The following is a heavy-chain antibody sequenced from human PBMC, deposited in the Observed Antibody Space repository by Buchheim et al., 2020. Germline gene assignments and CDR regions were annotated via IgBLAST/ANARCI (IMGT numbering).Heavy chain of an antibody. J-gene: IGHJ4*02. D-gene: IGHD2-21*02. CDR1: GFTFTDHY. CDR3: ARESDPYCGGDCYYYDF. V-gene: IGHV3-11*01. Sequence: QVRLVQSGGGLVKPGGSLRLSCAVSGFTFTDHYMAWIRQVPGKGLECVAYISSTGTTVYYADSVKGRFTISRDSAENSLNLQMNALTAEDTAVYYCARESDPYCGGDCYYYDFWGQGTL. CDR2: ISSTGTTV.